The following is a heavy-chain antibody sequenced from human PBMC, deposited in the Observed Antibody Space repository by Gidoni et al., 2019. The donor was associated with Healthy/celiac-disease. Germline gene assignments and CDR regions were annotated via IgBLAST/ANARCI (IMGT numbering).Heavy chain of an antibody. V-gene: IGHV3-48*03. CDR3: ARDPPFRYYDSRGAFDI. D-gene: IGHD3-22*01. J-gene: IGHJ3*02. CDR1: GFTFSSYE. Sequence: EVQLVESGGGLVQPGGSLRLSCAASGFTFSSYEMNWVRQAPGKGLEWVSYMSSSGSTIYYADSVKGRFTISRDNAKNSLYLQMNSLRAEDTAVYYCARDPPFRYYDSRGAFDIWGQGTMVTVSS. CDR2: MSSSGSTI.